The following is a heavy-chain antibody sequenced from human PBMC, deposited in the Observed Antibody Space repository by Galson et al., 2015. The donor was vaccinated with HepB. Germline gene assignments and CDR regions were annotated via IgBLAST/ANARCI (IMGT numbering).Heavy chain of an antibody. CDR3: ARYGGETLAANWFDY. CDR1: GYSFSGYW. CDR2: IYPDNADT. Sequence: QSGAEVEEAGESLRISCKGSGYSFSGYWSSWVRQMPGKVLEWMRIIYPDNADTRYSPSFQGQVTFSADKSISTAYLQCNSLKAPDTAMYYCARYGGETLAANWFDYWGQGTLVTVSS. V-gene: IGHV5-51*01. J-gene: IGHJ4*02. D-gene: IGHD6-25*01.